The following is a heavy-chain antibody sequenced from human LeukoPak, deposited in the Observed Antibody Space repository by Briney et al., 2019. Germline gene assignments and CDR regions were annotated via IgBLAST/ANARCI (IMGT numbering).Heavy chain of an antibody. J-gene: IGHJ4*02. D-gene: IGHD7-27*01. CDR2: IKRKTDGGTT. CDR3: TTGNWGPH. Sequence: GGSLRLSCAASGFTFSSYSMNWVRQAPGKGLEWVGRIKRKTDGGTTDYAAPVKGRFTISRDDSKNTLYLQMNSLKTEDTAVYYCTTGNWGPHWGQGTLVTVSS. V-gene: IGHV3-15*07. CDR1: GFTFSSYS.